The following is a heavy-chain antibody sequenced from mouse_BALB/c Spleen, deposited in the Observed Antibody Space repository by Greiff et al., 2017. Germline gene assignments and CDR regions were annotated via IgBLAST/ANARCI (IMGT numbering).Heavy chain of an antibody. D-gene: IGHD4-1*01. J-gene: IGHJ3*01. Sequence: EVQGVESGGGLVQPGGSRKLSCAASGFTFSSFGMHWVRQAPEKGLEWVAYISSGSSTIYYADTVKGRFTISRDNPKNTLFLQMTSLRSEDTAMYYCARSVLGRGWFAYWGQGTLVTVSA. V-gene: IGHV5-17*02. CDR2: ISSGSSTI. CDR3: ARSVLGRGWFAY. CDR1: GFTFSSFG.